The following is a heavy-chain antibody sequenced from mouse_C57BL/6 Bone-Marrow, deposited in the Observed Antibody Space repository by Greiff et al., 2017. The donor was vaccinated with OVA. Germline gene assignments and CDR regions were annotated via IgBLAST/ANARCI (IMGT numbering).Heavy chain of an antibody. V-gene: IGHV1-66*01. Sequence: VHLVESGPELVKPGASVKISCKASGYSFTSYYIHWVKQRPGQGLEWIGWIYPGSGNTKYNEKFTGKATLTADTSSSTAYMQLSSLTSEDSAVYYCARAYYFDYWGQGTTLTVSS. CDR3: ARAYYFDY. J-gene: IGHJ2*01. CDR2: IYPGSGNT. CDR1: GYSFTSYY.